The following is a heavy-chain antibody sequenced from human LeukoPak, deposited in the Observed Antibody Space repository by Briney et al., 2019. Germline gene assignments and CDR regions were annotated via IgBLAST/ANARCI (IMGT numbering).Heavy chain of an antibody. CDR1: GFTFSSYS. CDR3: ARDSHIVVVPAAVQGWFDP. J-gene: IGHJ5*02. Sequence: GGSLRLSCAASGFTFSSYSMNWVRQAPGKGLEWVSSISSSSSYIYYADSVKSRFTISRDNAKNSLYLQMNSLRAEDTAVYYCARDSHIVVVPAAVQGWFDPWGQGTLVTVSS. D-gene: IGHD2-2*01. CDR2: ISSSSSYI. V-gene: IGHV3-21*01.